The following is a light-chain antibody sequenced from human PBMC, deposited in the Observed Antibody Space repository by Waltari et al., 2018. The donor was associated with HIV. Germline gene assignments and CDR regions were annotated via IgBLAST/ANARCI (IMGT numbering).Light chain of an antibody. Sequence: QSVLTQPPSASGTPGQSVSISCSGSISNIGGNYVSWYQQLPGTAPKLLIDRNIQRPSGVPDRFSGSKAGTSASLAISGLRSEDEADYYCSTWGGSLSGPVFGGGTKLTVL. CDR3: STWGGSLSGPV. CDR2: RNI. J-gene: IGLJ3*02. V-gene: IGLV1-47*01. CDR1: ISNIGGNY.